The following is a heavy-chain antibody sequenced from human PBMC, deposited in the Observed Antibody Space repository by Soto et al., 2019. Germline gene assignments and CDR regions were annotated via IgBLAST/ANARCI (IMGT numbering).Heavy chain of an antibody. D-gene: IGHD2-2*01. CDR1: GYTFTSYG. V-gene: IGHV1-18*01. CDR3: ARAVLPATAPFDY. CDR2: ISAYNGDT. J-gene: IGHJ4*02. Sequence: ASVKVSCKASGYTFTSYGISWVRQAPGQGPEWMGWISAYNGDTKYAQKFQGRVTTTTDTSTSTVYMELRSLRSDDTAVYYCARAVLPATAPFDYWGQGTLVTVSS.